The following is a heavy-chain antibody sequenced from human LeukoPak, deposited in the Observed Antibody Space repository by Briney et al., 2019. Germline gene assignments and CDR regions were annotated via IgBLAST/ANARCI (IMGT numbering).Heavy chain of an antibody. V-gene: IGHV4-59*01. CDR3: ARDGTYYDFWSGYMDV. J-gene: IGHJ6*03. Sequence: TSETLSLTCTVSGGSISSYYWSWIRQPPGKGLEWIGYIYYSGSTNYNPSLKSRVTISVDTSKNQFSLKLSSVTAADTAVYYCARDGTYYDFWSGYMDVWGKGTTVTVSS. CDR1: GGSISSYY. CDR2: IYYSGST. D-gene: IGHD3-3*01.